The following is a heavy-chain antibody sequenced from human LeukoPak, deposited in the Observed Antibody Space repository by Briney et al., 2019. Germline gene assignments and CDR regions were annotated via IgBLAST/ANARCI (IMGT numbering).Heavy chain of an antibody. CDR3: AREWVSGYYYGLDA. J-gene: IGHJ6*02. CDR1: GYTVTSYY. CDR2: INPSGGST. Sequence: ASVKVSCKVSGYTVTSYYMHWVRQAPGQGLEWMGIINPSGGSTSSAQKFQGRVTMTRDTSTSTVYMELSSLRSEDTAVYYCAREWVSGYYYGLDAWGQGTTVTVSS. D-gene: IGHD1-26*01. V-gene: IGHV1-46*01.